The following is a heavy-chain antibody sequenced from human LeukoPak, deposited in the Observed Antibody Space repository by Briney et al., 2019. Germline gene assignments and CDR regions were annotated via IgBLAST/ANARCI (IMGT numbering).Heavy chain of an antibody. CDR2: ISGSGGST. Sequence: GGSLRLSCAASGLTFSSYGMSWVRQAPGEGLEWVSAISGSGGSTYYADSVKGRFTISRDNSKNTLYLQMNSLRAEDTAVYSCAKALFPPYYYGSGSDYWGQGTLVTVSS. CDR1: GLTFSSYG. D-gene: IGHD3-10*01. CDR3: AKALFPPYYYGSGSDY. J-gene: IGHJ4*02. V-gene: IGHV3-23*01.